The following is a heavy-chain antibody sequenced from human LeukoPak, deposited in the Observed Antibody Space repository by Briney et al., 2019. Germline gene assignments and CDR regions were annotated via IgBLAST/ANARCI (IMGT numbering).Heavy chain of an antibody. CDR2: TSGNGRFT. D-gene: IGHD2/OR15-2a*01. Sequence: GGSLRLSCAASGFNFRDYGIHWVRQAPGKGLEWLSVTSGNGRFTDYADSVKGRFTISRDNSKNSLFLQIHSVRTEDTAFYYCAKEQRPDSFSDFDYWGQGTLVTVFS. J-gene: IGHJ4*02. V-gene: IGHV3-43*02. CDR1: GFNFRDYG. CDR3: AKEQRPDSFSDFDY.